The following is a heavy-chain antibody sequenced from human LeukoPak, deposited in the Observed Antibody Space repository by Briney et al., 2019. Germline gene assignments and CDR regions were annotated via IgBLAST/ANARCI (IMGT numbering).Heavy chain of an antibody. Sequence: GGSLRLSCAASGFTFSNYGMSWVRQAPGKGLEWVSAISGSGGSTYYADSVKGRFTISRDNSKNTLYLQMNSLRAEDTAVYYCAKFSYGYGPLDYWGQGTLVTVSS. CDR3: AKFSYGYGPLDY. D-gene: IGHD5-18*01. CDR1: GFTFSNYG. J-gene: IGHJ4*02. CDR2: ISGSGGST. V-gene: IGHV3-23*01.